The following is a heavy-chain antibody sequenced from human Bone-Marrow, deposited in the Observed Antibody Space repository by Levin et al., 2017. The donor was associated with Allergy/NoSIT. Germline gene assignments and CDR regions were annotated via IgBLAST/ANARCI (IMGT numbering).Heavy chain of an antibody. CDR1: GFTFSDYY. J-gene: IGHJ5*02. Sequence: PGGSLRLSCAASGFTFSDYYMSWIRQAPGKGLEWVSYISSSGSTIYYADSVKGRFTISRDNAKNSLFLQMNSLRAEDTAVYYCARAGYYDEDNWFDPWGQGTLVTVSS. D-gene: IGHD3-22*01. CDR2: ISSSGSTI. V-gene: IGHV3-11*01. CDR3: ARAGYYDEDNWFDP.